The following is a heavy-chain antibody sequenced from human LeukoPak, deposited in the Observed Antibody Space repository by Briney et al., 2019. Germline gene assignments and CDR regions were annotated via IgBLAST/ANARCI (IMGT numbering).Heavy chain of an antibody. V-gene: IGHV6-1*01. CDR3: AIKGTTSSPYFDY. CDR1: GYSVPSNSAA. J-gene: IGHJ4*02. D-gene: IGHD1-1*01. Sequence: SQTLPLTCPVSGYSVPSNSAAWNGLRQSPSRGLEWLRRTYYRSKWYNDYAVYVKSRITINPDTSKNQFSLQLNSVTPEDTAVYYCAIKGTTSSPYFDYWGQGTLVTVSS. CDR2: TYYRSKWYN.